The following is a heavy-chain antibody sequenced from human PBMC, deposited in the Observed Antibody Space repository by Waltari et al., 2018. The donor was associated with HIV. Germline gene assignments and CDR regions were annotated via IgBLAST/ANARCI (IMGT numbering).Heavy chain of an antibody. CDR2: IWYDGSNK. V-gene: IGHV3-33*01. D-gene: IGHD3-10*01. J-gene: IGHJ4*02. CDR3: AREGHYYGSGRFGGDY. Sequence: QVQLVESGGGVVQPGRSLRLSCAEAGFTFSTYGMHWVRQAPGMGLEWVAGIWYDGSNKYYADSVKGRLTISRDNSKNTVYLQINRLRAEDTAVYYCAREGHYYGSGRFGGDYWGQGTLVTVSS. CDR1: GFTFSTYG.